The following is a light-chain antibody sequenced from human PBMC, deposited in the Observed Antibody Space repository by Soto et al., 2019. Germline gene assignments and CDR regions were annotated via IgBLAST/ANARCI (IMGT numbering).Light chain of an antibody. V-gene: IGKV1-39*01. CDR1: QSISSY. J-gene: IGKJ5*01. CDR2: AAS. CDR3: QQSYS. Sequence: DIQMTQSPSSLSASVGDRVTITCRASQSISSYLNWYQQKPGKAPKFLIYAASSLQSGVPSRFSGSGSGTDFTLTISSLQPEDFATYYCQQSYSFGQGTRLEIK.